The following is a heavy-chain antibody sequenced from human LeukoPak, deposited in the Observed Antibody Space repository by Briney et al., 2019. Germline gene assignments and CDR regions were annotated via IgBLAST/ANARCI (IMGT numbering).Heavy chain of an antibody. D-gene: IGHD6-13*01. Sequence: SETLSLTCAVYGGSFSGYYWSWIRQPPGKGLEWIGEINHSGSTNYNPSLKSRVTISVDTSKNQFSLKLSSVTAADTAVYYCAIVIAASDYYGMDVWGQGTTVTVSS. CDR2: INHSGST. J-gene: IGHJ6*02. V-gene: IGHV4-34*01. CDR3: AIVIAASDYYGMDV. CDR1: GGSFSGYY.